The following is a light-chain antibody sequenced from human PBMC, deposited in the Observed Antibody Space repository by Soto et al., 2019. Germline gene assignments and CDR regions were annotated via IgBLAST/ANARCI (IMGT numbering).Light chain of an antibody. Sequence: EIFMTQSPATLSVFPGERVILSCRASQSVGSTLAWYQQKPGQAPRLLIRGASTRATGVPARFSGSGSGTEFTLPISSLQSEDFAVYYYQQYSSSLTFGGGTTLEI. CDR1: QSVGST. CDR3: QQYSSSLT. CDR2: GAS. V-gene: IGKV3-15*01. J-gene: IGKJ4*02.